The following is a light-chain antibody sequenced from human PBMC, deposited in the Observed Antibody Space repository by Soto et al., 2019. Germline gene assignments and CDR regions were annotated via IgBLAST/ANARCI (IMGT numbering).Light chain of an antibody. Sequence: QSALTQPASVSGSPGQSITISCTGTSSDVGGYNYVSWYQQHPGKAPKLMIYDVSNRPSGASNRFSGSKSGDTAALTISGLQAEDEADEYCSSYTSSSTLLYVFGTGTKLTVL. V-gene: IGLV2-14*01. J-gene: IGLJ1*01. CDR3: SSYTSSSTLLYV. CDR1: SSDVGGYNY. CDR2: DVS.